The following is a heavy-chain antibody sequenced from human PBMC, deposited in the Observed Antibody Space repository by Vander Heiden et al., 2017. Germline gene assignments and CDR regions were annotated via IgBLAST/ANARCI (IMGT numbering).Heavy chain of an antibody. Sequence: MQLVQSGPEVKKPGTSMKVSCKASGFTFTSSAVQWVRQARGQRLEWIGWIVVGSGNTNYAQKFQERVTITRDMSTSTAYMELSSLRSEDTAVYYCAADIVVVPAAIYYYYYGMDVWGQGTTVTVSS. CDR3: AADIVVVPAAIYYYYYGMDV. CDR2: IVVGSGNT. D-gene: IGHD2-2*01. CDR1: GFTFTSSA. J-gene: IGHJ6*02. V-gene: IGHV1-58*01.